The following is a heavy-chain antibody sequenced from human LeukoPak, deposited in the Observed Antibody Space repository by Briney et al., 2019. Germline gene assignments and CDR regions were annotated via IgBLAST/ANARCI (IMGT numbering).Heavy chain of an antibody. CDR1: GGSISSSSYY. CDR2: IYYSGST. Sequence: PSETLSLTCTVSGGSISSSSYYWGWIRQPPGKGLEWIGSIYYSGSTYYNPSLKSRVTISVDTSKNQFSLKLSSVTAADTAVYYCARDFTLHYYDSSGYNNANYYYYYMDVWGKGTTVTVSS. V-gene: IGHV4-39*07. CDR3: ARDFTLHYYDSSGYNNANYYYYYMDV. D-gene: IGHD3-22*01. J-gene: IGHJ6*03.